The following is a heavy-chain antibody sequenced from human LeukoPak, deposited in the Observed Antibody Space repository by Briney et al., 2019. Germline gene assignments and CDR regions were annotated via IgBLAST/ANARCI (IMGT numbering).Heavy chain of an antibody. CDR2: ISSSSSYI. Sequence: PGGSLRLSCAASGFTFSSYSMNWVRQAPGKGLEWVSSISSSSSYIYYADSVKGRFTISRDNAKNSLYLQMNSLRAEETAVDYRARVLVVPAAIAGHYYYGMDVWGQGTTVTVSS. CDR3: ARVLVVPAAIAGHYYYGMDV. V-gene: IGHV3-21*01. J-gene: IGHJ6*02. CDR1: GFTFSSYS. D-gene: IGHD2-2*02.